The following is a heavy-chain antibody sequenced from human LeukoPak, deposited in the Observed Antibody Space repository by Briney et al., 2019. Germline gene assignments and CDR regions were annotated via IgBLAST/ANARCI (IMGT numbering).Heavy chain of an antibody. Sequence: PGGSLRLSCAASGFTVSSNYMSWVRQAPGKGLEWVSVIYSGGSTYYADSVKGRFTISRDNSKSTLYLQMNSLRAEDTAVYYCARSLYCSSTSCPMTFDYWGQGTLVTVSS. V-gene: IGHV3-66*02. CDR3: ARSLYCSSTSCPMTFDY. CDR1: GFTVSSNY. CDR2: IYSGGST. J-gene: IGHJ4*02. D-gene: IGHD2-2*01.